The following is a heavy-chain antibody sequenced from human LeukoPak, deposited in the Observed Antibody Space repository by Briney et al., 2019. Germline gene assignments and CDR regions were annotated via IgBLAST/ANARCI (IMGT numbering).Heavy chain of an antibody. J-gene: IGHJ5*02. CDR1: GGSISAYY. D-gene: IGHD3-10*01. CDR2: IHYSGST. V-gene: IGHV4-59*12. CDR3: ARGQWFGEVVMYPKPFDP. Sequence: PSETLSLTCTVSGGSISAYYWSWIRQPPGKGLEWIGYIHYSGSTKYNSSLKSRVTISVDTSKNQFSLKLTSVTAADTAVYYCARGQWFGEVVMYPKPFDPWGQGTLVTVSS.